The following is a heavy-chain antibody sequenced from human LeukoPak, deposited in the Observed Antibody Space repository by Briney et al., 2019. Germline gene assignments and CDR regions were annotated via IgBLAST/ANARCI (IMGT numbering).Heavy chain of an antibody. J-gene: IGHJ4*02. CDR2: IYPGDSDT. D-gene: IGHD3-10*01. CDR1: GYSFTNYW. CDR3: ARQSSTYYGSGRPFDY. Sequence: GESLKISCKGSGYSFTNYWIGWVRQVPGKGLEWMGIIYPGDSDTRYSPSFQGQVTISADKSISTAYLQWSSLKASDTAMYHCARQSSTYYGSGRPFDYWGQGTLVTVSS. V-gene: IGHV5-51*01.